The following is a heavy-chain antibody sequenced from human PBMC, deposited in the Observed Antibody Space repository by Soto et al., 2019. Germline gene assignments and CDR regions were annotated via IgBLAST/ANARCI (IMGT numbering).Heavy chain of an antibody. CDR2: IIPIFGTT. J-gene: IGHJ6*02. CDR3: GSVGYCSSTNCLFYYYHYGMDV. CDR1: GGTFSSYA. Sequence: SVKVSCKASGGTFSSYAISWVRQAPGRGLEWMGGIIPIFGTTNYAQNFRARVTITADESTSTAYMELSSLTSEDTAVYYCGSVGYCSSTNCLFYYYHYGMDVWGQGTTVTVSS. D-gene: IGHD2-2*03. V-gene: IGHV1-69*13.